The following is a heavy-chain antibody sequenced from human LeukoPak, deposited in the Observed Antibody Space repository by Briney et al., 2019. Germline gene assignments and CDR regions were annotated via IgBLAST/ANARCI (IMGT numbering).Heavy chain of an antibody. V-gene: IGHV3-49*04. Sequence: PGGSLRLSCAASGFTFSSYEMNWVRQAPGKGLEWVGLIRSKAYGGTTEHAASVKGRFSISRDDSKSVAYMQMNNLKTEGTAVYYCTRLPVLVKGREPRYYMDVWGKGTTVTISS. CDR3: TRLPVLVKGREPRYYMDV. D-gene: IGHD1-14*01. CDR2: IRSKAYGGTT. J-gene: IGHJ6*03. CDR1: GFTFSSYE.